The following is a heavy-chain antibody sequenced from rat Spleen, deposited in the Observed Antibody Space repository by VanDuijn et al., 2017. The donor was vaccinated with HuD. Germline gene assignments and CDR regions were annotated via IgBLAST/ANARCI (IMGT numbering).Heavy chain of an antibody. Sequence: EVQLVESGGGLVQPGRSLKLSCAASGFTFSSFPMTWVRQAPTKGLEWVATLSYDGGSTYYRDSVKGRLTISRDTAQNTLYLQMNSPTSEDTATYYCTRGGYFRHWGQGVMVTVSS. V-gene: IGHV5-29*01. D-gene: IGHD2-5*01. J-gene: IGHJ2*01. CDR1: GFTFSSFP. CDR2: LSYDGGST. CDR3: TRGGYFRH.